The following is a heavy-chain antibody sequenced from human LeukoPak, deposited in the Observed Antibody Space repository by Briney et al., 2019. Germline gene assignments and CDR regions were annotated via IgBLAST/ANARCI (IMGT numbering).Heavy chain of an antibody. Sequence: VGCLRLSRSASGFTFSNHAMHWVRQAPGKGLGYVSGIRGDVGSTYYTDSVKGRFTISRDNSQKTLCLQMSSLRPEDTAVYYCVQDWVATIVAPRHFDYWGQETLLTVSS. V-gene: IGHV3-64D*09. D-gene: IGHD5-24*01. J-gene: IGHJ4*02. CDR2: IRGDVGST. CDR1: GFTFSNHA. CDR3: VQDWVATIVAPRHFDY.